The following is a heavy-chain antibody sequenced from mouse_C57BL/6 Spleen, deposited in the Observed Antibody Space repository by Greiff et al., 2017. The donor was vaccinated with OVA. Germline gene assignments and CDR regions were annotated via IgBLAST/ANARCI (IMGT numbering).Heavy chain of an antibody. J-gene: IGHJ2*01. CDR1: GYAFSSYW. V-gene: IGHV1-80*01. CDR2: IYPGDGDT. D-gene: IGHD2-4*01. CDR3: ARGGLRLGVDY. Sequence: VKVVESGAELVKPGASVKISCKASGYAFSSYWMNWVKQRPGKGLEWIGQIYPGDGDTNYNGKFKGKATLTADKSSSTAYMQLSSLTSEDSAVYFCARGGLRLGVDYWGQGTTLTVSS.